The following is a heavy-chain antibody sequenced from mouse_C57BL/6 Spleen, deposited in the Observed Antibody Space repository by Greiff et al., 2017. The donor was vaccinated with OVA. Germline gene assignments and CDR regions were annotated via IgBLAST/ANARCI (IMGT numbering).Heavy chain of an antibody. V-gene: IGHV10-1*01. CDR1: GFSFNTYA. CDR3: VRHNGYDAYWFAY. CDR2: IRSKSNNYAT. J-gene: IGHJ3*01. D-gene: IGHD2-2*01. Sequence: EVQLQESGGGLVQPKGSLKLSCAASGFSFNTYAMNWVRQAPGKGLEWVARIRSKSNNYATYYADSVKDRFTISRDDSESRLYLQMNNLKTEDTAMYYCVRHNGYDAYWFAYWGQGTLVTVSA.